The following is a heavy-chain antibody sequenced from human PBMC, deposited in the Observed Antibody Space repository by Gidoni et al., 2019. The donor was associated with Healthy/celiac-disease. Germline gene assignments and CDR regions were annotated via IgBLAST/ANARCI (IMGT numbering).Heavy chain of an antibody. J-gene: IGHJ6*02. D-gene: IGHD2-2*01. CDR1: GLTFSSDS. CDR2: ISSSSSYI. V-gene: IGHV3-21*01. Sequence: VQLGESGGGLVKPGGSLSLSCPASGLTFSSDSMTWVRQVPGKGQEWVSSISSSSSYIYYADSVKCRFTIYRDNAKTSLYLQMNSLRAEDTAVYSCARLLGYCSSASCLRAGMDVWGQGTTVTVSS. CDR3: ARLLGYCSSASCLRAGMDV.